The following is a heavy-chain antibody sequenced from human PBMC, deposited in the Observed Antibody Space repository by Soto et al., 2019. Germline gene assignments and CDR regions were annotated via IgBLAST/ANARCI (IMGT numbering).Heavy chain of an antibody. CDR3: ARGYSYGYSYYFHY. CDR2: IYYSAST. J-gene: IGHJ4*02. CDR1: GGSIRSGDYY. D-gene: IGHD5-18*01. Sequence: QVQLQESGPGLVKPSQTLSLTCTVSGGSIRSGDYYWSWICQPPVKGLEWIAYIYYSASTYYNPSLNSRSTISVHKSNNQFSLKPSSVTAADTAVYYCARGYSYGYSYYFHYWGQGTLVTVSS. V-gene: IGHV4-30-4*01.